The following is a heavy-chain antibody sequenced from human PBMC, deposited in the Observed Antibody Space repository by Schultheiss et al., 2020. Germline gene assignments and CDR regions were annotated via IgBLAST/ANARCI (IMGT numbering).Heavy chain of an antibody. D-gene: IGHD3-9*01. CDR3: AKEASGLRYFDWLLGPGFFDL. J-gene: IGHJ2*01. V-gene: IGHV3-9*01. CDR2: ISWNSGSR. CDR1: GFTFDDYA. Sequence: GGSLRLSCTASGFTFDDYAMHWVRQAPGKGLEWVSGISWNSGSRDYADSVKGRFTISRDNVKNSLHLQMNSLGPEDTALYYCAKEASGLRYFDWLLGPGFFDLWGRGTLVNVYS.